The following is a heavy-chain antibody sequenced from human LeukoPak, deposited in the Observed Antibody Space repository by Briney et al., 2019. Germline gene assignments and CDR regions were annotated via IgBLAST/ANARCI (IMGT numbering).Heavy chain of an antibody. CDR2: IYYSGST. CDR1: GGSVSSGSYY. J-gene: IGHJ6*04. Sequence: SETLSLTCTVSGGSVSSGSYYWSWIRQPPGKGLEWIGYIYYSGSTNYNPSLKSRVTISVDTSKNQFSLKLSSVTAADTAVYYCARGPWGMVRGVKFYYGMDVWGKGTTVTVSS. D-gene: IGHD3-10*01. CDR3: ARGPWGMVRGVKFYYGMDV. V-gene: IGHV4-61*01.